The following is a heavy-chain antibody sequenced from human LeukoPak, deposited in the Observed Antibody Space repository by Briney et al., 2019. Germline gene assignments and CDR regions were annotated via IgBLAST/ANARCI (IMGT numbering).Heavy chain of an antibody. J-gene: IGHJ3*02. CDR1: GFTFDDYG. CDR3: ARTYDFGRGPPGDAFDN. CDR2: IDARSGIT. V-gene: IGHV3-48*04. D-gene: IGHD3-3*01. Sequence: GGSLRLSCAASGFTFDDYGMNWVRQAPGKGPEWVSYIDARSGITYYADSVQGRFTISRDDARESVFLQMDGLRVDDTAVYYCARTYDFGRGPPGDAFDNWGPGTWVIVSS.